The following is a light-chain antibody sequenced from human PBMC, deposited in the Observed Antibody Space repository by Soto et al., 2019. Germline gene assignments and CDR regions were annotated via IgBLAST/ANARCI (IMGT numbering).Light chain of an antibody. V-gene: IGLV2-14*01. CDR1: SSDVGGYNY. CDR3: NSYTSKATGV. J-gene: IGLJ1*01. CDR2: EVS. Sequence: QSALTQPASVSGFPGQSITISCTGTSSDVGGYNYVSWYQQHPGKAPKLIIYEVSNRPSGVAHRFSGSKSGNTASLTISGLQAEDEADYYCNSYTSKATGVFGTGTKVTVL.